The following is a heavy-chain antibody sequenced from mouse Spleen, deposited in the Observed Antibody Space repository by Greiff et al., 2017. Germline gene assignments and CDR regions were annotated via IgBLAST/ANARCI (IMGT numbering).Heavy chain of an antibody. J-gene: IGHJ4*01. Sequence: EVQLQQSGPELVKPGASVKIPCKASGYTFTDYNMDWVKQSHGKSLEWIGDINPNNGGTIYNQKFKGKATLTVDKSSSTAYMELRSLTSEDTAVYYCARPLLRLRGYAMDYWGQGTSVTVSS. D-gene: IGHD1-2*01. CDR1: GYTFTDYN. CDR3: ARPLLRLRGYAMDY. V-gene: IGHV1-18*01. CDR2: INPNNGGT.